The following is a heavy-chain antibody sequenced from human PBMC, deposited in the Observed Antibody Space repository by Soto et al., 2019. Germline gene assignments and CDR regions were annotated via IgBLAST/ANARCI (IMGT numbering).Heavy chain of an antibody. CDR1: GGTFSRYA. V-gene: IGHV1-69*01. D-gene: IGHD6-13*01. J-gene: IGHJ6*02. CDR3: ARKAAAGYDYYGMDV. Sequence: QVQLVQSGAEVKKPGSSVKVSCKASGGTFSRYAISWVRQAPGQGLEWMGGIIPIFGTANYAQKFQGRVTITADEPTSTAYIERSSRTSEDTAVYYSARKAAAGYDYYGMDVGGQGTTVTVS. CDR2: IIPIFGTA.